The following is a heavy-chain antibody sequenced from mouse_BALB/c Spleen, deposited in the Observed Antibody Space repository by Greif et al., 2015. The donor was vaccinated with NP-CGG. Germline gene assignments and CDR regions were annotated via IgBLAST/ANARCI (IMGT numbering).Heavy chain of an antibody. D-gene: IGHD2-1*01. CDR1: GFAFSSYD. Sequence: EVQGVESGGGLVKPGGSLKLSCAASGFAFSSYDMSWVRQTPEKRLEWVAYISSGGGSTYYPDTVKGRFTISRDNAKNTLYLQMSSLKSEDTAMYYCAAVYRGYFDVWGAGTTVTVSS. CDR3: AAVYRGYFDV. J-gene: IGHJ1*01. CDR2: ISSGGGST. V-gene: IGHV5-12-1*01.